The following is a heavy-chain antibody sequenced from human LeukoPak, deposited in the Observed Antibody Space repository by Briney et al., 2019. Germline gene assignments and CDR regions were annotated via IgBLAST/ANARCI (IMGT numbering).Heavy chain of an antibody. D-gene: IGHD6-13*01. J-gene: IGHJ4*02. CDR1: GFTFSTYW. V-gene: IGHV3-7*01. Sequence: SGGSLRLSCAASGFTFSTYWMSWVRQAPGKGLEWVASIRQDGSEIYYVDSVKGRFTISRDNAKNSLYLQMNSLRAEDTAVYYCARDPLYSSSGYFDYWGQGTLVTVSS. CDR2: IRQDGSEI. CDR3: ARDPLYSSSGYFDY.